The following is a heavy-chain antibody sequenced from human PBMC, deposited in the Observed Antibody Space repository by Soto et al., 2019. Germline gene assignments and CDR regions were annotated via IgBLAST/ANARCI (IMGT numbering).Heavy chain of an antibody. CDR1: GFTFSSYD. CDR3: ARDAKEDSSSWYRHFDY. J-gene: IGHJ4*02. D-gene: IGHD6-13*01. V-gene: IGHV3-21*01. CDR2: ISRSSSYI. Sequence: EVQLLESGGGLVQPGGSLRLSCAASGFTFSSYDMSWVRQAPGKGLEWVSAISRSSSYIYYADSVKGRFTISRDNAKNSLYLQMNSLRAEDTAVYYCARDAKEDSSSWYRHFDYWGQGTLVTVSS.